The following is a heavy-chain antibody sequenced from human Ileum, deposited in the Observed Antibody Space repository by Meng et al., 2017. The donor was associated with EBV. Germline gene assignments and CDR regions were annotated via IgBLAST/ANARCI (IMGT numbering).Heavy chain of an antibody. V-gene: IGHV3-30*03. D-gene: IGHD6-19*01. Sequence: QVRLVEPGCGGFLLRRSLRGSCSASSLRLINYGLLWLLPAPGKGLEWVALISPDGIWYPESVKGRITVSSDNSKNTFYLQMNSLRFEDTAVYYCARDGIGWYPGDYWGRGTLVTVSS. J-gene: IGHJ4*02. CDR3: ARDGIGWYPGDY. CDR1: SLRLINYG. CDR2: ISPDGI.